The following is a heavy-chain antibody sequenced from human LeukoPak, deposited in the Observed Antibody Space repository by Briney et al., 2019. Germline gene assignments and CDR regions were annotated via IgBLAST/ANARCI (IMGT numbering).Heavy chain of an antibody. CDR2: INTNTGNP. D-gene: IGHD6-19*01. V-gene: IGHV7-4-1*02. CDR1: GYTFTGYA. Sequence: GASVKVSCKASGYTFTGYAMNWVRQAPGQGLAWMGWINTNTGNPTFAQGFTGRFVFSLDTSVSTAYLQISSLKAEDTAVYYCARAGEGQWLAYPLDYWGQGTLVTVSS. J-gene: IGHJ4*02. CDR3: ARAGEGQWLAYPLDY.